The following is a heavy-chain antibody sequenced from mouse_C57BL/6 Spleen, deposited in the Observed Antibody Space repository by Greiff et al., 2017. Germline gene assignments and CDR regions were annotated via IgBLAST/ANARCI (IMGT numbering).Heavy chain of an antibody. Sequence: QVQLQQSGPELVKPGASVKISCKASGYAFSSSWMNWVKQRPGKGLEWIGRIYPGDGDTNYNGKFKGKATLTADKSSSTAYMQLSSLTSEDSAVYLCARSVGYGSSYEDYWGKGTTLTVSS. D-gene: IGHD1-1*01. V-gene: IGHV1-82*01. J-gene: IGHJ2*01. CDR2: IYPGDGDT. CDR1: GYAFSSSW. CDR3: ARSVGYGSSYEDY.